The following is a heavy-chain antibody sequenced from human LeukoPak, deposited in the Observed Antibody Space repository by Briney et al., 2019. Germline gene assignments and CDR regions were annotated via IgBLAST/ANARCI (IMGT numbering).Heavy chain of an antibody. V-gene: IGHV1-69*05. CDR2: IIPIFGTA. CDR1: GGTFSSYA. CDR3: ARRSMTGGAFDI. Sequence: ASVKVSCKASGGTFSSYAISWVRQAPGQGLEWMGGIIPIFGTANYAQKFQGRVTMTRDMSTSTVYMELSSLRSEDTAVYYCARRSMTGGAFDIWGQGTMVTVSS. J-gene: IGHJ3*02. D-gene: IGHD3-16*01.